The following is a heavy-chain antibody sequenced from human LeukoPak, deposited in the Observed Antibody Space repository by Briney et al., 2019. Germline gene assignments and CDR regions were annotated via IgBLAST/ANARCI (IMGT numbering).Heavy chain of an antibody. J-gene: IGHJ4*02. D-gene: IGHD5-18*01. Sequence: SETLSLTCTVSGYSIRSDYYWGWIRQPPGKGLEWIGSIYHSGSTNYNPSLKSRVTISVDKSKNQFSLKLSSVTAADTAVYYCARVGLAAMGNWGQGTLVTVSS. CDR1: GYSIRSDYY. V-gene: IGHV4-38-2*02. CDR2: IYHSGST. CDR3: ARVGLAAMGN.